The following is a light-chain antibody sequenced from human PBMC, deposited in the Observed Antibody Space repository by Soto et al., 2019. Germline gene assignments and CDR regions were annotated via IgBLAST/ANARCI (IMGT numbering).Light chain of an antibody. Sequence: EIVMTQSPATLSVSPGERATLYCRASQSVRDNLAWYQQKPGQAPRLLIYAASTRATGIPARISGSGSGTDFTLTISSLQSEDFAVYYCQQYNNWPPWPFGQGTKVEIK. J-gene: IGKJ1*01. V-gene: IGKV3-15*01. CDR2: AAS. CDR3: QQYNNWPPWP. CDR1: QSVRDN.